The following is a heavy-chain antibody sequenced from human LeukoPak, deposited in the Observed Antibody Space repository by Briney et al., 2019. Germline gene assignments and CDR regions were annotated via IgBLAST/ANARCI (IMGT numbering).Heavy chain of an antibody. CDR2: IHTDQTIQ. V-gene: IGHV3-30*02. CDR1: GFTFSRFG. CDR3: GYYNSGSYSTPDS. Sequence: PGGSLRLSCAASGFTFSRFGMHWVRQAPGRGLGWVAYIHTDQTIQYYADSVKGRFTISRDNSKNTLYLQMKTLRSEDTAVYYCGYYNSGSYSTPDSWGQGTQVTVSS. J-gene: IGHJ5*01. D-gene: IGHD3-10*01.